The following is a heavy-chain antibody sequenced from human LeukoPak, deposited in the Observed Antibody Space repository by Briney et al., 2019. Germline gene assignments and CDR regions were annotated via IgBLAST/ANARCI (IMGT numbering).Heavy chain of an antibody. CDR3: ARAQPDDRWGYYYGMDV. CDR2: INHSGST. J-gene: IGHJ6*02. V-gene: IGHV4-34*01. D-gene: IGHD3-16*01. CDR1: GGSFSGYY. Sequence: SETLSLTCAVYGGSFSGYYWSWIRQPPGKGLEWIGEINHSGSTNYNPSLKSRVTISVDTSKNQFSLELSSVTAADTAVYYCARAQPDDRWGYYYGMDVWGQGTTVTVSS.